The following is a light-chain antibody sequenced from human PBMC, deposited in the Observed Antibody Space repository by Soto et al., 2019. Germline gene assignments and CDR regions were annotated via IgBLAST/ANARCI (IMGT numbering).Light chain of an antibody. V-gene: IGKV3-20*01. Sequence: EIVLTQSPATLSLSPGEGATLSCRASQSVSSSYLAWYQQKPGQAPRLLIYGASSRATGIPDRFSGSGSGTDFTLIISRLEPEDFAVYYCQQYGSSSWTFGQGTKVDIK. J-gene: IGKJ1*01. CDR3: QQYGSSSWT. CDR1: QSVSSSY. CDR2: GAS.